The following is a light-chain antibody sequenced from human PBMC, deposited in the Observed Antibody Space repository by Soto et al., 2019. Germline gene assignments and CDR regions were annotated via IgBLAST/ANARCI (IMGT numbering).Light chain of an antibody. J-gene: IGKJ3*01. CDR2: AAS. CDR1: RSISSY. CDR3: QQLNSLFT. Sequence: IQLTQSPSSLSASVGDRVTITCRASRSISSYLAWYQQKPGKAPKLLIYAASTLQSGVPSRFSGSGSGTDFTLTISSLQPEDFATYYCQQLNSLFTFGSGTKVDIK. V-gene: IGKV1-9*01.